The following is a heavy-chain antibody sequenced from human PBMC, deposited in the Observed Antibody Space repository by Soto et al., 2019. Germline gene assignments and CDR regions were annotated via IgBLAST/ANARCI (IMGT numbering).Heavy chain of an antibody. Sequence: QLVESGGGSVQPGRSLRLSCAPSGFTFSSYDMNWVRQAPGKGLEWVSYISVSGTMRFYADAVKGRFTISRDNTKKILYLQMNSLRAEDTALYYCATAGLTGTVWGQGTTVTVSS. CDR2: ISVSGTMR. CDR3: ATAGLTGTV. V-gene: IGHV3-48*03. J-gene: IGHJ6*02. D-gene: IGHD3-9*01. CDR1: GFTFSSYD.